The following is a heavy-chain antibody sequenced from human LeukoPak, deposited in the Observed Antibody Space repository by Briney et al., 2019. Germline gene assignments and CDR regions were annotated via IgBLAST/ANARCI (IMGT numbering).Heavy chain of an antibody. CDR3: AREGSYSGSYGYFDY. J-gene: IGHJ4*02. CDR1: GYTFTGYY. Sequence: ASVKVSCKASGYTFTGYYMHWVRQAPGQGLEWMGWINPNSGGTNYAQNFQGRVTMTRDTSISTAYMELSRLRSDDTAVYYCAREGSYSGSYGYFDYWGQGTLVTVSS. CDR2: INPNSGGT. D-gene: IGHD1-26*01. V-gene: IGHV1-2*02.